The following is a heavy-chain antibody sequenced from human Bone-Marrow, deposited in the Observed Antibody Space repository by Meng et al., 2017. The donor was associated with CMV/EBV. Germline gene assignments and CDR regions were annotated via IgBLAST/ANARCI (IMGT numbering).Heavy chain of an antibody. CDR3: ARGREGYGDYMAY. J-gene: IGHJ4*02. Sequence: ASGINFSRYSMNWVRQAPGKGLEWVSSISSSSSYIYYADSVKGRFTISRDNAKNSLYLQMNSLRAEDTAVYYCARGREGYGDYMAYWGQGTLVTVSS. V-gene: IGHV3-21*01. CDR2: ISSSSSYI. CDR1: GINFSRYS. D-gene: IGHD4-17*01.